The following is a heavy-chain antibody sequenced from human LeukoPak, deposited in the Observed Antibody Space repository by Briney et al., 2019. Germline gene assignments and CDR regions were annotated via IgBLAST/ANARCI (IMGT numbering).Heavy chain of an antibody. CDR1: GGSISSYY. D-gene: IGHD3-3*01. CDR3: AREYRDADFWSGYSIRLGHAFDI. Sequence: SETLSLTCTVSGGSISSYYWSWIRQPPGKGLEWIGYIYYSGSTNYNPSLKSRVTISVDTSKNQFSLKLSSVTAADTAVYYCAREYRDADFWSGYSIRLGHAFDIWGQGTMVTVSS. V-gene: IGHV4-59*01. J-gene: IGHJ3*02. CDR2: IYYSGST.